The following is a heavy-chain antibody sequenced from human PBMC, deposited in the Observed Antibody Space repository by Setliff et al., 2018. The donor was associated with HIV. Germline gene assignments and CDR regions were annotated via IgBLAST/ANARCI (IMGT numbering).Heavy chain of an antibody. CDR2: VSGGSDFI. CDR3: ARADYGDFVEY. D-gene: IGHD4-17*01. V-gene: IGHV3-21*04. CDR1: GFRFRNYG. Sequence: GGSLRLSCAASGFRFRNYGMNWVRQAPGKGPEWVSSVSGGSDFIYYADSVKGRFTIARDDAKNTLYVQMNSLRDEDTAVYYCARADYGDFVEYWGRGTLVTVSS. J-gene: IGHJ4*02.